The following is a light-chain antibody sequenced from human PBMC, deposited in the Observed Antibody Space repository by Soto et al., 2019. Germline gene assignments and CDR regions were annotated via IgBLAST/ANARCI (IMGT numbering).Light chain of an antibody. V-gene: IGLV2-23*03. CDR3: CSYAGSSTFGAV. Sequence: QSALTQPASVSGSPGQSITISCTGTSSDVGSYNLVSWYQQHPGKAPKLMIYEGSKRPSGVSNRFSGSKSGNTASLTSSGLQAEDEADYYCCSYAGSSTFGAVFGGGTKVTVL. J-gene: IGLJ2*01. CDR2: EGS. CDR1: SSDVGSYNL.